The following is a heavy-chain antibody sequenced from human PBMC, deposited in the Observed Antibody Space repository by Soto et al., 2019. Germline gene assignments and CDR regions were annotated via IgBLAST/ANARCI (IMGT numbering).Heavy chain of an antibody. CDR3: ARVAGLPRPFDY. CDR2: ISSSGSTI. CDR1: GFTFSSYE. J-gene: IGHJ4*02. V-gene: IGHV3-48*03. D-gene: IGHD4-17*01. Sequence: PGGSLRLSCAASGFTFSSYEMNWVRQAPGKGLEWVSYISSSGSTIYYADSVKGRFTISRDNAKNSLYLQMNSLRAEDTAVYYCARVAGLPRPFDYWGQGTLVNVSS.